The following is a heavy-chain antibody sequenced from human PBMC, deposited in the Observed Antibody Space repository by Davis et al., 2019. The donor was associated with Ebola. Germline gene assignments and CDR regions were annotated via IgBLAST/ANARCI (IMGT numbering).Heavy chain of an antibody. D-gene: IGHD3-10*01. Sequence: SVKVSCKSSGGSFSSYGISWVRQAPGQGLEWMGGIIPVFDTSNYAQKFRDRVTMTADESTSTAYMELSSLRSEDTAMYYCARMRQVMVRGVSWYYYGMDVWGQGTTVTVSS. V-gene: IGHV1-69*13. J-gene: IGHJ6*02. CDR3: ARMRQVMVRGVSWYYYGMDV. CDR1: GGSFSSYG. CDR2: IIPVFDTS.